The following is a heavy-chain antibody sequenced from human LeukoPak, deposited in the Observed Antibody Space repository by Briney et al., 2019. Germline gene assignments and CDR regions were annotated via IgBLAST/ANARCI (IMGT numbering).Heavy chain of an antibody. J-gene: IGHJ5*02. D-gene: IGHD2-21*01. CDR3: ARGAGEGFDP. Sequence: PGGSLRLSCAASGFTFSPYDMHWVRQATGKGLEWVSGIGSGGDTYYLGSVKGRFTISRENAKNSLYLQMNSLRAGDTAVYYCARGAGEGFDPWGQGTLVTVSS. CDR2: IGSGGDT. CDR1: GFTFSPYD. V-gene: IGHV3-13*01.